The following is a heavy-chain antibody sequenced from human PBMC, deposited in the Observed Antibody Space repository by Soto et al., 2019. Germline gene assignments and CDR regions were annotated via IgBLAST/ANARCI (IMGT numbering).Heavy chain of an antibody. CDR2: ISGSGGST. CDR3: AKEITMIVVAADAFDI. CDR1: GFTFSSYA. J-gene: IGHJ3*02. Sequence: GGSLILSCAASGFTFSSYAMSWVRQAPGKGLEWVSAISGSGGSTYYADSVKGRFTISRDNSKNTLYLQMNSLRAEDTAVYYCAKEITMIVVAADAFDIWGQGTMVTVSS. D-gene: IGHD3-22*01. V-gene: IGHV3-23*01.